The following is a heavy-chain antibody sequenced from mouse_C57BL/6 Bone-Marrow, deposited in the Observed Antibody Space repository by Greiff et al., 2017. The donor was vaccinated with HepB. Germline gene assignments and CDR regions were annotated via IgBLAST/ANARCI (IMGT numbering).Heavy chain of an antibody. Sequence: EVKLMESGGGLVKPGGSLKLSCAASGFTFSDYGMHWVRQAPEKGLEWVAYISSGSSTIYYADTVKGRFTISRGNAKNTLFLQMTSLRSEDTAMYYCANYAMDYWGQGTSVTVSS. CDR1: GFTFSDYG. CDR2: ISSGSSTI. V-gene: IGHV5-17*01. J-gene: IGHJ4*01. CDR3: ANYAMDY.